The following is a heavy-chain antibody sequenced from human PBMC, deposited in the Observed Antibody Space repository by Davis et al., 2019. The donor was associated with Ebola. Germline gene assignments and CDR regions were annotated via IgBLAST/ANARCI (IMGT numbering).Heavy chain of an antibody. Sequence: AASVKVSCKASGYTFSIYGLSWVRQAPGQGLEWMGWINPYNGNTDYAQNFQGRVTVTTDTSTSTAYMELRSLRSDDTAVYYCARDIGYSFGSGSYSKYDYWGQGTLVTVSS. CDR3: ARDIGYSFGSGSYSKYDY. V-gene: IGHV1-18*01. J-gene: IGHJ4*02. D-gene: IGHD3-10*01. CDR1: GYTFSIYG. CDR2: INPYNGNT.